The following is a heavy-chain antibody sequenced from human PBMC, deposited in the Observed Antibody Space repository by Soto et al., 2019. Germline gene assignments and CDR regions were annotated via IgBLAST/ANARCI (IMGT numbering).Heavy chain of an antibody. J-gene: IGHJ6*02. CDR2: TYYRSKWYN. Sequence: SQTLSLTCAISGDSVSSNSAAWNWIRQSPSRGLEWLGRTYYRSKWYNDYAVSVKSRITINPDTSKNQFSLQLNSVTPEDTAVYYCTRDPLGSRGIYYYYGMDVWGQGTTVTVSS. CDR3: TRDPLGSRGIYYYYGMDV. CDR1: GDSVSSNSAA. D-gene: IGHD1-26*01. V-gene: IGHV6-1*01.